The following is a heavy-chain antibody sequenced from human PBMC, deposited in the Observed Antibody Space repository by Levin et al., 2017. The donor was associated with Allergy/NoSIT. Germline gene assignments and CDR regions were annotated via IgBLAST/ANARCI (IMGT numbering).Heavy chain of an antibody. Sequence: NASETLSLTCTVSGGSISSYYWSWIRQPPGKGLEWIGYIYYSGSTNYNPSLKSRVTISVDTSKNQFSLKLSSVTAADTAVYYCARETVDILTGDDAFDIWGQGTMVTVSS. V-gene: IGHV4-59*01. CDR3: ARETVDILTGDDAFDI. D-gene: IGHD3-9*01. CDR1: GGSISSYY. J-gene: IGHJ3*02. CDR2: IYYSGST.